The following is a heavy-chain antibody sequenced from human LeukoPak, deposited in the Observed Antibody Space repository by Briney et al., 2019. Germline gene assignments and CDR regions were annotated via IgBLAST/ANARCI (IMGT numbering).Heavy chain of an antibody. V-gene: IGHV4-4*02. CDR2: IYHSGST. CDR1: GGSISSSNW. J-gene: IGHJ4*02. CDR3: ARGGPGYSSSWHSTLDY. D-gene: IGHD6-13*01. Sequence: SETLSLTCAVSGGSISSSNWWPWVRQPPGKGLEWIGEIYHSGSTNYNPSLKSRVTLSVDKSKNQFSLKLSSVTAADTAVYYCARGGPGYSSSWHSTLDYWGQGTLVTVSS.